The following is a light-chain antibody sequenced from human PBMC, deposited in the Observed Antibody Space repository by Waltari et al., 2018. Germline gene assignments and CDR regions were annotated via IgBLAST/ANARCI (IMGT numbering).Light chain of an antibody. J-gene: IGKJ2*01. Sequence: DLQMTQSPSSLSASVGDRVTITCRASQTISSYLHWYQQKPGEAPKLLIYAASRLQSGVPSRFSGSGSGTDFSLTISSLQPEDFATYYCQQSYSSPPYSFGQGTKLEIK. CDR1: QTISSY. CDR3: QQSYSSPPYS. V-gene: IGKV1-39*01. CDR2: AAS.